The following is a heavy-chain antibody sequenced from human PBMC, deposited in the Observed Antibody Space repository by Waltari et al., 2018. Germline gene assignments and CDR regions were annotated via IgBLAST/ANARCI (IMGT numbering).Heavy chain of an antibody. Sequence: EVQLVGSGGKLVQPWGSLSLSCAGSGFTFSIHWMHWVRQAPGRGLVWVSHITNDGSRTTYADSVRGRFTISRDNARNTLYLQMNSLRVEDTAVYYCARGTVSTTYYGMDVWGQGTTVTVSS. CDR1: GFTFSIHW. CDR2: ITNDGSRT. J-gene: IGHJ6*02. V-gene: IGHV3-74*01. CDR3: ARGTVSTTYYGMDV. D-gene: IGHD1-1*01.